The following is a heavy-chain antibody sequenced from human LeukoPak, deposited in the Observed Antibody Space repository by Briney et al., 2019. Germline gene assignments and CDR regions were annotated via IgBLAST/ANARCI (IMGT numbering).Heavy chain of an antibody. V-gene: IGHV3-23*01. CDR3: AAYYDSSGYSRTPINY. Sequence: PGGSLRLSCAASGFTFNNYAMIWVRQAPGKGLEWLSSISSSGGNTNYADSVKGRFTISRDNSKNTLYLEMNRLRVEDTATYYCAAYYDSSGYSRTPINYWGQGTLLTVSS. CDR1: GFTFNNYA. CDR2: ISSSGGNT. J-gene: IGHJ4*02. D-gene: IGHD3-22*01.